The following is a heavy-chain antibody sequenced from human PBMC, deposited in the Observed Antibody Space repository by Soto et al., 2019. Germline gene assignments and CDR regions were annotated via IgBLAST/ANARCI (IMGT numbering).Heavy chain of an antibody. CDR3: TRVWMVTDYYYGMDV. D-gene: IGHD6-19*01. CDR1: GFTFGDYA. V-gene: IGHV3-49*03. CDR2: IRSKAYGGTT. J-gene: IGHJ6*02. Sequence: PGGSLRLSCTASGFTFGDYAMSWFRQAPGKGLEWVGFIRSKAYGGTTEYAASVKGRFTISRDDSKSIAYLQMNSLKTEDTAVYYCTRVWMVTDYYYGMDVWGQGTTVTVSS.